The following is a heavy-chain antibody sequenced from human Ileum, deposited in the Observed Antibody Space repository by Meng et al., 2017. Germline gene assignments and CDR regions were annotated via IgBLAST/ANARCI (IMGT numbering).Heavy chain of an antibody. J-gene: IGHJ4*02. CDR1: GDSISTNW. V-gene: IGHV4-4*02. Sequence: LGGSGPGLVKLSGTLSPTCAVSGDSISTNWWNWVRQPPGKGLEWIGEIYHSGAFNYNPSLRSRVTISVDKSKNQLSLKLGSLTAADTAVYYCARGAIGTRPFDYWGQGTLVTVSS. D-gene: IGHD2-21*01. CDR3: ARGAIGTRPFDY. CDR2: IYHSGAF.